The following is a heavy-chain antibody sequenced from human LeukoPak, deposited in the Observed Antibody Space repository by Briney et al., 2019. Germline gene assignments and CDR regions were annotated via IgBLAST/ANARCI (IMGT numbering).Heavy chain of an antibody. D-gene: IGHD3-22*01. J-gene: IGHJ2*01. CDR3: TTTRYDSTDYWYFDL. CDR1: GFTFSNAW. Sequence: PGGSLRLSCAASGFTFSNAWMSWVRQAPGKGLEWAGRIKSKTDGGTTDYAAPVKGRFTISRDDSKNTLYLQMNSLKTEDTAVYYCTTTRYDSTDYWYFDLWGRGTLVTVSS. V-gene: IGHV3-15*01. CDR2: IKSKTDGGTT.